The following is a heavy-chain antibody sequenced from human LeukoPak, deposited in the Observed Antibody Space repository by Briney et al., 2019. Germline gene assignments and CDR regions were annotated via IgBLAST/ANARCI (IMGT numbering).Heavy chain of an antibody. CDR2: IYYSGTT. V-gene: IGHV4-39*01. CDR1: GGSISSSSYY. J-gene: IGHJ6*03. Sequence: PSETLSLTCSVSGGSISSSSYYWHRIRQPPGKGLEWVGSIYYSGTTYYNSSLKSRVTISEDTSKNRFSLMLTSVTAADTAVYYCARQVSDYFYYYIDVWGEGTTVIVSS. CDR3: ARQVSDYFYYYIDV.